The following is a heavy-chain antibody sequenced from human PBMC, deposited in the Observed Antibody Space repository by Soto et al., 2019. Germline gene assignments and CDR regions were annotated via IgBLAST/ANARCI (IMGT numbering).Heavy chain of an antibody. CDR2: IYWDDDK. V-gene: IGHV2-5*02. D-gene: IGHD3-22*01. J-gene: IGHJ4*02. CDR3: ARRAGPSYYDKYYLDY. Sequence: QITLKESGPTLVKPTQTLTLTCTFSGFSLSTSGVGVGWIRQPPGKALEWLALIYWDDDKRYSPSLKSRLTITKDTSKNQVVLTMTNMDPVDTATYYCARRAGPSYYDKYYLDYWGQGTLVTVSS. CDR1: GFSLSTSGVG.